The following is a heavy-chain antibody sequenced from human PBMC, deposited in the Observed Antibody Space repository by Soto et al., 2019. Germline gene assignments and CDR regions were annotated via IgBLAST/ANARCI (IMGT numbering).Heavy chain of an antibody. Sequence: PGESLKISCKGSGYSFTSYWISWVRQMPGKGLEWMGRIDPSDSYTNYSPSFQGHVTISADKSISTAYLQWSSLKASDTAMYYCARHVVVGINYYYYGMDVWGQGTTVTVSS. CDR3: ARHVVVGINYYYYGMDV. CDR1: GYSFTSYW. D-gene: IGHD3-22*01. CDR2: IDPSDSYT. J-gene: IGHJ6*02. V-gene: IGHV5-10-1*01.